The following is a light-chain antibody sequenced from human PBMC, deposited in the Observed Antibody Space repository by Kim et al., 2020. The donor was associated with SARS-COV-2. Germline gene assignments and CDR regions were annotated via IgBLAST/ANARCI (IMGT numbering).Light chain of an antibody. Sequence: QSVTISCTGSSSNSGTGYDVHWYQQLPGTAPKLLIYANTNRPSGVPDRCSASKSGTSASLAITGLQAEDEADYYCQTYDDSLSASGFGGGTQLTVL. CDR3: QTYDDSLSASG. V-gene: IGLV1-40*01. CDR2: ANT. CDR1: SSNSGTGYD. J-gene: IGLJ2*01.